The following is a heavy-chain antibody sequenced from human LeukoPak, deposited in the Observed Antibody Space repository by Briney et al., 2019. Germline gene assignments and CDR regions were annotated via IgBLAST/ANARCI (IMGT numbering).Heavy chain of an antibody. D-gene: IGHD4-23*01. Sequence: GGSLRLSCAASGFTFSSYGMHWVRQAPGKGLEWVAVISYDGSNKYYADSVKGRFTISRDNSKNTLYLQMNSLRAEDTAVYYCARDHGYGGNFDYWGQGTLVTASS. J-gene: IGHJ4*02. CDR1: GFTFSSYG. CDR2: ISYDGSNK. V-gene: IGHV3-30*03. CDR3: ARDHGYGGNFDY.